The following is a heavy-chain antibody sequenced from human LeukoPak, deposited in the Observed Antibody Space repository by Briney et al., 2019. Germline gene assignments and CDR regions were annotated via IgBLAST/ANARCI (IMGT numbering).Heavy chain of an antibody. Sequence: ASVKVSCKASGYTFTGYYMHWVRQAPGKGLEWMGGFDPEDGETIYAQKFQGRVTMTEDTSTDTAYMELSSLRSEDTAVYYCATDYDSGSYDFDYWGQGTLVTVSS. J-gene: IGHJ4*02. V-gene: IGHV1-24*01. D-gene: IGHD1-26*01. CDR1: GYTFTGYY. CDR3: ATDYDSGSYDFDY. CDR2: FDPEDGET.